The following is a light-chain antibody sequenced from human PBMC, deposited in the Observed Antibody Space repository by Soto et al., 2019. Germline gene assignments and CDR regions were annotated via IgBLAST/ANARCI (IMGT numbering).Light chain of an antibody. CDR2: LGS. CDR3: EQAPQTPRP. CDR1: QRLLYSNGYNY. Sequence: DLVMTPSPLSLPVTPVATASIACRSSQRLLYSNGYNYLVGYLQRPGQSPQLLIYLGSNRASGVSERFSGSGTGTDVTRKISRVEAEDVGGYHCEQAPQTPRPCGGGPKVQIK. J-gene: IGKJ4*01. V-gene: IGKV2-28*01.